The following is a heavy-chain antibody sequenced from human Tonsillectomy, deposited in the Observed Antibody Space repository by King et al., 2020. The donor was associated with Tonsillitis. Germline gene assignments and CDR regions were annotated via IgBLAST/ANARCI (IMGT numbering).Heavy chain of an antibody. CDR2: ISGDGGST. Sequence: VQLVESGGGVVQPGGSLRLSCAASGFTFDDYAMHWVRQAPGKGLEWVSLISGDGGSTYYADSVKGRFTISRDNSKNSLYLQMNSLRTEDTALYYCAQSRSSYDFWGGSQDYYYMDAWGKGTTVTVSS. V-gene: IGHV3-43*02. CDR3: AQSRSSYDFWGGSQDYYYMDA. J-gene: IGHJ6*03. CDR1: GFTFDDYA. D-gene: IGHD3-3*01.